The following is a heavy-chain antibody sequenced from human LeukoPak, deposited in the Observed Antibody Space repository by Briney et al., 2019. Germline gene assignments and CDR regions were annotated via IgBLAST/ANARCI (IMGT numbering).Heavy chain of an antibody. CDR1: GFTFSSYS. CDR3: AKGGSSGWYEDYFDY. CDR2: ISSSSTI. D-gene: IGHD6-19*01. V-gene: IGHV3-48*04. J-gene: IGHJ4*02. Sequence: GGSLRLSCAASGFTFSSYSMNWVRQAPGKGLEWVSYISSSSTIYYADSVKGRFTISRDNAKNSLYLQMNSLRAEDTALYYCAKGGSSGWYEDYFDYWGQGTLVTVSS.